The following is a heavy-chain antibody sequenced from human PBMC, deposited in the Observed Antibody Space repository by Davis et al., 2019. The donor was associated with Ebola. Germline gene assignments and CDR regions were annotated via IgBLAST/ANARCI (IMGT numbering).Heavy chain of an antibody. Sequence: GGSLRLSCAASGFTFSGSAMHWVRQAPGKGLEWVAVISYDGSNKYYADSVKGRFTISRDNSKNTLYLQMNSLRAEDTAVYYCAKTERNFGVVNYYGMDVWGQGTTVTVSS. J-gene: IGHJ6*02. D-gene: IGHD3-3*01. CDR3: AKTERNFGVVNYYGMDV. CDR1: GFTFSGSA. V-gene: IGHV3-30*18. CDR2: ISYDGSNK.